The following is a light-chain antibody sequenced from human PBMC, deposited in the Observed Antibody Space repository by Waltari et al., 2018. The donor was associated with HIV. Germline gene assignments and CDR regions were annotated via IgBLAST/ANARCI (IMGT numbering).Light chain of an antibody. CDR3: QQYDNLPLT. CDR2: DAS. J-gene: IGKJ4*01. Sequence: DIQMTQSPSSLSASVGDRVTITCQASQDISDFLNWYQQKPGKAPKLLIYDASNVETGVPSTFSGSGSGTDFTFTISSLQPEDIATYYCQQYDNLPLTFGGGTKVEIK. V-gene: IGKV1-33*01. CDR1: QDISDF.